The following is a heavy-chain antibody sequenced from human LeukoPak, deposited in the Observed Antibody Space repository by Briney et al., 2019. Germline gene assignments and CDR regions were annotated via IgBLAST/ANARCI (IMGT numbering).Heavy chain of an antibody. V-gene: IGHV4-39*01. CDR2: IYYSGST. CDR3: ARQTGSGLFILP. CDR1: GDSISSSSAY. Sequence: SETLSLTCTVSGDSISSSSAYWGWIRQPPGEGLEWIGSIYYSGSTYYNTSLKSRVTISVDTSKNQFSLRLNSVTAADTAVYFCARQTGSGLFILPGGQGTLVTVSS. J-gene: IGHJ4*02. D-gene: IGHD3/OR15-3a*01.